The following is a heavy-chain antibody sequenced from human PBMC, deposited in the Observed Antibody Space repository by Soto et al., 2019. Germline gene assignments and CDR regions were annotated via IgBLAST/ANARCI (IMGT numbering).Heavy chain of an antibody. CDR1: GFTVSSNY. V-gene: IGHV3-53*01. CDR3: ARTMADYGGNPSGFDP. J-gene: IGHJ5*02. D-gene: IGHD4-17*01. CDR2: IYSGGST. Sequence: EVQLVESGGGLIQPGGSLRLSCAASGFTVSSNYMSWVRQAPGKGLEWVSVIYSGGSTYYADSVKGRFTISRDNSKNTLYLQMNSLRAEDTAVYDCARTMADYGGNPSGFDPWGQGTLVTVSS.